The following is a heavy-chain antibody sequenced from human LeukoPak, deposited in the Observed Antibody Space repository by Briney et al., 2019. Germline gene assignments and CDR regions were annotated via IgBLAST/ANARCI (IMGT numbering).Heavy chain of an antibody. V-gene: IGHV1-24*01. D-gene: IGHD3-10*01. Sequence: ASVKVSCKVSGYTLTELSMHWVRQAPGKGLEWLGGFHPEDGEAIYAQDFQGRLTMTEDTSTDTAYMELSSLSSEDTAIYYCASSITVAIFDTWGQGKPVTVSS. CDR1: GYTLTELS. CDR3: ASSITVAIFDT. J-gene: IGHJ5*02. CDR2: FHPEDGEA.